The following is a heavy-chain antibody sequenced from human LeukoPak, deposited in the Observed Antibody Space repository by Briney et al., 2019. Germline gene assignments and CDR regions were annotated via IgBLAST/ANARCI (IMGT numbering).Heavy chain of an antibody. CDR3: ARVHFSSSPYFDY. CDR1: GFTFSYYG. CDR2: IWYDGSNK. J-gene: IGHJ4*02. D-gene: IGHD6-6*01. V-gene: IGHV3-33*01. Sequence: PGRSLRLSCAASGFTFSYYGMDWVRQAPGKGLEWVAVIWYDGSNKYYADSVKGRFTISRDNSKNTLYLQMNSLRAEDTAVYYCARVHFSSSPYFDYWGQGTLVTVSS.